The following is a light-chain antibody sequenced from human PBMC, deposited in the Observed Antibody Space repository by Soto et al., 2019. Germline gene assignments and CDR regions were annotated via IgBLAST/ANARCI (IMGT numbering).Light chain of an antibody. J-gene: IGLJ1*01. CDR3: AEWDDSLNGRV. CDR1: NSNIGSNT. V-gene: IGLV1-44*01. Sequence: QSVLTQPPSASGTPGQRVTISCSGSNSNIGSNTVNWYQQLPGTAPKLLIYYDNLRPSGVPDRISGYKSGTSASLAISGLQSDDDADYYCAEWDDSLNGRVFGTGTNVTVL. CDR2: YDN.